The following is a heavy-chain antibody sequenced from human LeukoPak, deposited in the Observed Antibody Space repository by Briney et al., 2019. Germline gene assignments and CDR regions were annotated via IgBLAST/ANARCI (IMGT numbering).Heavy chain of an antibody. Sequence: PSQTLSLTCAVSGGSISSGGYSWSWIRQPPGKGLEWIGYIYHSGSTYHNPSLKSRVTISVDRSKNQFSLKLSSVTAADTAVYYCARGTWSPYYFDYWGQGTLVTVSS. J-gene: IGHJ4*02. V-gene: IGHV4-30-2*01. CDR3: ARGTWSPYYFDY. CDR2: IYHSGST. CDR1: GGSISSGGYS. D-gene: IGHD2-8*01.